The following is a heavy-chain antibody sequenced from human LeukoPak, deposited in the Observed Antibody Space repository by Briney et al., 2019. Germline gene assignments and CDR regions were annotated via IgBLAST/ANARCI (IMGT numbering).Heavy chain of an antibody. J-gene: IGHJ4*02. CDR1: GGSISSSSYY. CDR2: IYYSGST. D-gene: IGHD3-16*02. Sequence: SETLSLTCSVSGGSISSSSYYWGWIRQPPGKGLEWIGSIYYSGSTYYNPSLKSRVTISVDTSKNQFSLKLSSVTAADTAVYYCARDYRRGNLYYFDYWGQGTLVTVSS. V-gene: IGHV4-39*07. CDR3: ARDYRRGNLYYFDY.